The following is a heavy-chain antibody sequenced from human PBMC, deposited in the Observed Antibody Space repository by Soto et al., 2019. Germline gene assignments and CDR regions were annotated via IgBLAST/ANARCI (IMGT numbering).Heavy chain of an antibody. D-gene: IGHD3-22*01. CDR3: AREGSSGYYHDQNFDY. V-gene: IGHV3-74*01. CDR2: INSDGSST. Sequence: GGSLRLSCAASGFTFSSYWMHWVRQAPGKGLVWVSRINSDGSSTSYADSVKGRFTISRDNAKNTLYLQMNSLRAEDTAVYYCAREGSSGYYHDQNFDYWGQGTLVTVSS. CDR1: GFTFSSYW. J-gene: IGHJ4*02.